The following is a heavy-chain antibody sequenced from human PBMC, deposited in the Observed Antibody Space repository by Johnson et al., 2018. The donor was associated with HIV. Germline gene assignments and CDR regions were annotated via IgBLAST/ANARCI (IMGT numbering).Heavy chain of an antibody. Sequence: QVQLVESGGGVVQPGRSLRLSCAASGFTFSSYAMHWVRQAPGKGLEWVEVISYDGSNKYYADSVKGRFTISRDNSKNTLYLQMNSLRAEDTAVYYCARVAPAHDAFDIWGQGTMV. CDR1: GFTFSSYA. D-gene: IGHD2-2*01. J-gene: IGHJ3*02. V-gene: IGHV3-30*04. CDR2: ISYDGSNK. CDR3: ARVAPAHDAFDI.